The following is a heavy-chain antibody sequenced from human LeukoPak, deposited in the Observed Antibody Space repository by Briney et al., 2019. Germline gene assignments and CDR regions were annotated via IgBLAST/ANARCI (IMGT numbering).Heavy chain of an antibody. D-gene: IGHD6-19*01. CDR3: AKDIGSVAGHFDY. CDR2: ISWNSGSI. Sequence: GGSLRLSCAASGFTFDDYAMPWVRQAPGKGLEWVSGISWNSGSIGYADSVKGRFTISRDNAKNSLYLQMNSLRAEDTALYYCAKDIGSVAGHFDYWGQGTLVTVSS. CDR1: GFTFDDYA. V-gene: IGHV3-9*01. J-gene: IGHJ4*02.